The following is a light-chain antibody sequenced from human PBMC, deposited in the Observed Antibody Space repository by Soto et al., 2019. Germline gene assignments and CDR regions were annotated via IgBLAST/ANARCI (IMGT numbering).Light chain of an antibody. CDR1: SSDVGSYNR. CDR3: SLYTSSSTFGV. Sequence: QSALTQPPSVSVSPGQSVTISCTGTSSDVGSYNRVSWYQQPPGTAPKLMIYEVSNRPSGVPDRFSGSKSGNTASLTISGLQAEDEADYYCSLYTSSSTFGVFGTGTKVTVL. V-gene: IGLV2-18*01. J-gene: IGLJ1*01. CDR2: EVS.